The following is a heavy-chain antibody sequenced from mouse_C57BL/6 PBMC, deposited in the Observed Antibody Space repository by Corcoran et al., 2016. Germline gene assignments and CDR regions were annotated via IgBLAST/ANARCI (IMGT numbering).Heavy chain of an antibody. CDR3: ANFYSWYFDV. V-gene: IGHV3-6*01. Sequence: DVQLQESGPGLVKPSQSLSLTCSVTGYSITSGYYWNWIRQFPGNKLEWMGYISYDGSNNYNPSLKNRISITRDTSKNQFFLKLNSVTTEDTAAYYCANFYSWYFDVGGTGTTVTVSS. CDR2: ISYDGSN. D-gene: IGHD2-1*01. J-gene: IGHJ1*03. CDR1: GYSITSGYY.